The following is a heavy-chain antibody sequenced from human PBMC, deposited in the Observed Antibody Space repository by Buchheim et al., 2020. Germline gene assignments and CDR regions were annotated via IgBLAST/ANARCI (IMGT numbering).Heavy chain of an antibody. CDR3: GGSGERWLQSVEGY. V-gene: IGHV3-30*04. CDR1: GFTFSSYA. D-gene: IGHD5-24*01. CDR2: ISYDGSNK. Sequence: QVQLVESGGGVVQPGRSLRLSCAASGFTFSSYAMHWVRQAPGKGLEWVAVISYDGSNKYYADSVKGRFTISRDNSKHTLYLQKNHPGAEDTAVYYCGGSGERWLQSVEGYWGQGTL. J-gene: IGHJ4*02.